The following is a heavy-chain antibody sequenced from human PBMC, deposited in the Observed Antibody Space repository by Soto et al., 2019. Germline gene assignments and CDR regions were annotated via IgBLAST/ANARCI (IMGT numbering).Heavy chain of an antibody. Sequence: LRLSCEASGFTFSSYWMSWVRQAPGKGLEWVANIKLDGSERYYVDSVRGRFTISRDNARNSLFLQMDSLRAEDTAVYYCARAVKLAVPAATGYFDFWGQGTLVTVSS. CDR2: IKLDGSER. CDR1: GFTFSSYW. D-gene: IGHD6-13*01. J-gene: IGHJ4*03. V-gene: IGHV3-7*03. CDR3: ARAVKLAVPAATGYFDF.